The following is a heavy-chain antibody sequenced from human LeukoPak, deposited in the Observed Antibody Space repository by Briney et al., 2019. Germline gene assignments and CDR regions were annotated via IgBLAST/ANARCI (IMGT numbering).Heavy chain of an antibody. CDR2: ISGSDPGT. V-gene: IGHV3-23*01. Sequence: GGSLRLSCAASGFTFSRYAMSWVRQAPGKGLEWVSAISGSDPGTYYADSVKGRFTISRVNSRNTLYLQMNRLRVEDTAVYYCAKGSRGSCRGAYCYSFDNWGQGAVVTVSS. D-gene: IGHD2-21*02. CDR1: GFTFSRYA. CDR3: AKGSRGSCRGAYCYSFDN. J-gene: IGHJ4*02.